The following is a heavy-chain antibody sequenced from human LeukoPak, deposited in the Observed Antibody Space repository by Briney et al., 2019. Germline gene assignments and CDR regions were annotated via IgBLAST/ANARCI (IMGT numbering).Heavy chain of an antibody. CDR3: ARVQVAVQSVFDYFDY. V-gene: IGHV3-7*01. Sequence: GGSLRLSCAASGFSFSGYWMRWVRQAPGKGLEWVANISTEGSDKYYKDSVKGRFTVSRDNAKDSLYLQMNSLRAEDTAVYFCARVQVAVQSVFDYFDYWGQGTLVTVSS. D-gene: IGHD2-2*01. J-gene: IGHJ4*02. CDR1: GFSFSGYW. CDR2: ISTEGSDK.